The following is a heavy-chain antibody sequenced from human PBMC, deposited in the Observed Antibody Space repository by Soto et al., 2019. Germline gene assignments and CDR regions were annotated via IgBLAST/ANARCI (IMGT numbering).Heavy chain of an antibody. Sequence: EMQLVESGGDLVQPGGSLRLSCAASGFTFGDHAMHWVRQVPGRGLEWVSGISWDSSIIDYGDSVKGRFTISRDNAKNSLYLQMNSLRPEDTALYFCAKDNGGVWSVTRGGFYAYYGMDVWGQGTTVIVSS. V-gene: IGHV3-9*01. D-gene: IGHD3-3*01. J-gene: IGHJ6*02. CDR2: ISWDSSII. CDR3: AKDNGGVWSVTRGGFYAYYGMDV. CDR1: GFTFGDHA.